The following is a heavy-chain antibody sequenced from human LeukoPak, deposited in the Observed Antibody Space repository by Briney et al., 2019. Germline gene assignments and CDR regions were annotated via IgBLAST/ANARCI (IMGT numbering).Heavy chain of an antibody. D-gene: IGHD2-2*01. CDR2: IYYSGST. CDR1: GGSISSSIW. CDR3: ARDAYCSSTSCYYYYGMDV. J-gene: IGHJ6*02. Sequence: SETLSLTCAVSGGSISSSIWWSWVRQPAGKGLEWIGEIYYSGSTNYNPSLKSRVTISVDKSKNQFSLKLSSVTAADTAVYYCARDAYCSSTSCYYYYGMDVWGQGTTVTVSS. V-gene: IGHV4-4*02.